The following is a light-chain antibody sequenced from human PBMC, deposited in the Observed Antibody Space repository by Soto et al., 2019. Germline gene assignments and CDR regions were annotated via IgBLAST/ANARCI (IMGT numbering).Light chain of an antibody. CDR3: SSYTSTSPVV. V-gene: IGLV2-14*03. CDR2: DVS. Sequence: QSALTQPASVSESPGQSITISCTGTSSDVGGYNYVSWYQQFPGTAPKLMLHDVSNRPSGVSNRFSGSKSGNTASLTISGLQAEDEADYFCSSYTSTSPVVFGGGTKLTVL. CDR1: SSDVGGYNY. J-gene: IGLJ2*01.